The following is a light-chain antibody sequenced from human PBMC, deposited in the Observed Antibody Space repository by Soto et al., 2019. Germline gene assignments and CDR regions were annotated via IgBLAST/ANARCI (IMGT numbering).Light chain of an antibody. Sequence: QSVLTQPPSASGSPGQPVTISCTGTSSDVGGYNRVSWYQHHPAKAPKLIIYEVFKRPSGVPDRFSGSKSGNTASLTVSGLQAEDEADYYCNSYAGNSWVFGGGTKLTVL. CDR3: NSYAGNSWV. CDR2: EVF. J-gene: IGLJ3*02. CDR1: SSDVGGYNR. V-gene: IGLV2-8*01.